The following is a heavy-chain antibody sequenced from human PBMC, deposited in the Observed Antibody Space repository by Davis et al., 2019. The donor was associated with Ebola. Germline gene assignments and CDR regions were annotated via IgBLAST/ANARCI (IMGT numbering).Heavy chain of an antibody. D-gene: IGHD5-12*01. CDR3: SGLPYYYGMDV. V-gene: IGHV4-4*02. J-gene: IGHJ6*02. Sequence: MPSETLSLTCAVSGGSISSSNWWRWVRQPPGKGLEWIGEIYQSGSTNYNPSLKSRVTISLDTSKNQFSLKLSSVTAADTAVYYCSGLPYYYGMDVWGQGTTVTVSS. CDR1: GGSISSSNW. CDR2: IYQSGST.